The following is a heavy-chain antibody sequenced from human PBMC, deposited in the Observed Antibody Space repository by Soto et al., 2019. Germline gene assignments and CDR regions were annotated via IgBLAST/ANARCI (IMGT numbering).Heavy chain of an antibody. D-gene: IGHD6-19*01. V-gene: IGHV3-74*01. J-gene: IGHJ4*02. CDR3: ARVRVAGTRSFDY. Sequence: GGSLRLSCAASGFTFSSYWMHWVRQAPGKGLVWVSRLNSDGSSTTYADSVKGRFTISRDNAKNTLYLQMNGLRAEDTAVYYCARVRVAGTRSFDYWGLGTLVTVSS. CDR2: LNSDGSST. CDR1: GFTFSSYW.